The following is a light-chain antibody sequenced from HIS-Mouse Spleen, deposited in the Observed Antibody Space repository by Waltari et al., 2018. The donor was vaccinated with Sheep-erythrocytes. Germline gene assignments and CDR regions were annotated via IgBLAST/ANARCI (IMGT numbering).Light chain of an antibody. J-gene: IGLJ3*02. Sequence: QSALTQPASVSGSPGQSITISCTGTSRDVGMYNLFSWFQQHPGKAPKLMIYEGSKRPSGVSNRFSGSKSGNTASLTISGLQAEDEADYYCCSYAGSSTPWVFGGGTKLTVL. CDR3: CSYAGSSTPWV. CDR1: SRDVGMYNL. CDR2: EGS. V-gene: IGLV2-23*01.